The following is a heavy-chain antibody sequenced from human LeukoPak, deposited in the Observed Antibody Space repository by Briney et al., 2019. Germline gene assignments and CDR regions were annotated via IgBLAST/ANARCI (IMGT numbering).Heavy chain of an antibody. V-gene: IGHV1-2*06. CDR2: INPNSGGT. CDR1: GYTFTGYY. D-gene: IGHD3-3*01. J-gene: IGHJ4*02. CDR3: ARATTIVEVVRSLDY. Sequence: GASVKVSCKASGYTFTGYYMHWVRQAPGQGLEWMGRINPNSGGTNYAQKFQGRVTMTRETSISTAYMELSRLRSDETAVYYCARATTIVEVVRSLDYWGQGTLVTVSS.